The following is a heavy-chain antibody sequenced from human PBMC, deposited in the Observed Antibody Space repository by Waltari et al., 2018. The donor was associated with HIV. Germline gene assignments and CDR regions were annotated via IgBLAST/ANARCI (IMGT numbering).Heavy chain of an antibody. J-gene: IGHJ4*02. CDR3: ASGVNYYRSGSYYKLDF. V-gene: IGHV4-34*01. D-gene: IGHD3-10*01. CDR1: GGSFSDYY. CDR2: INHSGST. Sequence: QVQLQQWGAGLLKPSETLSLTCAVYGGSFSDYYWSWIRQPPGKGLEWIGEINHSGSTNYNPSLNSRVTISVDTSKNQFSLKLSSVTAADTAVYYCASGVNYYRSGSYYKLDFLVQGTLVTVSS.